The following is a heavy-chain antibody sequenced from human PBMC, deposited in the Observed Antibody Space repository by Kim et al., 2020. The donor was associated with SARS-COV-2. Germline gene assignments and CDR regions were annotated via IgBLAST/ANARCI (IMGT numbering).Heavy chain of an antibody. J-gene: IGHJ3*02. CDR2: IYYSGST. V-gene: IGHV4-59*13. CDR3: AGGSGSPTAFDI. CDR1: GGSISSYY. D-gene: IGHD3-10*01. Sequence: SETLSLTCTVSGGSISSYYWSWIRQPPGKGLEWIGYIYYSGSTNYNPSLKSRVTISVDTSKNQFSLKLSSVTAADTAVYYCAGGSGSPTAFDIWGQGTMVTVSS.